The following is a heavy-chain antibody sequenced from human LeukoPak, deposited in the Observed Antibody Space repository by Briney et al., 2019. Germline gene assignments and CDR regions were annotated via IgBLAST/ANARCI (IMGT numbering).Heavy chain of an antibody. V-gene: IGHV1-2*02. CDR2: INPNSGGT. CDR1: GYTFTGYY. CDR3: AASTSYYYYGMDV. D-gene: IGHD2/OR15-2a*01. Sequence: GSVKVSCKASGYTFTGYYMHWVRQAPGQGLEWMGWINPNSGGTNYAQKFQGRVTMTRDTSISTAYMELSRLRSDDTAVYYCAASTSYYYYGMDVWGQGTTVTVYS. J-gene: IGHJ6*02.